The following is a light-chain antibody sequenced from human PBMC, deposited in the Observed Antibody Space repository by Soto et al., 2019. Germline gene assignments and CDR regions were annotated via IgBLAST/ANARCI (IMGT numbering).Light chain of an antibody. CDR2: DTS. Sequence: EIVLTQSPGTLSLSPGERATLSCRASQSVSSSFVAWFQQKPGQAPRLLTYDTSSRATGIPDRFSGSGSGKDFTITINGMEPEDFAMYFCQQYGTSPWTFGQGTKV. V-gene: IGKV3-20*01. J-gene: IGKJ1*01. CDR1: QSVSSSF. CDR3: QQYGTSPWT.